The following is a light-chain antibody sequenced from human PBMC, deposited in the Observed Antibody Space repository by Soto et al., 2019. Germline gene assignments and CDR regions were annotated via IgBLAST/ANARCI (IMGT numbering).Light chain of an antibody. Sequence: ENVLTQSPGTLSLSPGERATLSCRASQSVSSSYLAWYQQKPGQAPRLLIHDASSRATGIPDRFSGSGSGTDFTLTISRLEPEDFAVYFCQQYGSSPRTFGQGTKVEIK. CDR3: QQYGSSPRT. CDR1: QSVSSSY. J-gene: IGKJ1*01. V-gene: IGKV3-20*01. CDR2: DAS.